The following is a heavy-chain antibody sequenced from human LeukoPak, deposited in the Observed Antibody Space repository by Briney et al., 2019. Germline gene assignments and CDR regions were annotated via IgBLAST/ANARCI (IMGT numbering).Heavy chain of an antibody. CDR1: GFTFDDYA. CDR2: ISWNSGSI. J-gene: IGHJ4*02. D-gene: IGHD3-22*01. V-gene: IGHV3-9*01. Sequence: GGSLRLSCAASGFTFDDYAMHWVRQAPGKGLEWVSGISWNSGSIGYADSVKGRFTISRDNAKNSLYLQMNSLRAEDTALYYCAKDMSYYDSSGYSFDYWGQGTLVTVSS. CDR3: AKDMSYYDSSGYSFDY.